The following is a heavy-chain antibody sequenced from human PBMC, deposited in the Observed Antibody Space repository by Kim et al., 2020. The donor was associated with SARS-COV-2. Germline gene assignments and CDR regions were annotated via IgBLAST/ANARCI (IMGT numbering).Heavy chain of an antibody. CDR2: IYPGDSDT. D-gene: IGHD3-22*01. CDR1: GYSFTSYW. V-gene: IGHV5-51*01. CDR3: ATTYYYDSSGRDAFDI. Sequence: GESLKISCKGSGYSFTSYWIGWVRQMPGKGLEWMGIIYPGDSDTRYSPSFQGQVTISADKSISTAYLQWSSLKASDTAMYYCATTYYYDSSGRDAFDIWGQGTMVTVSS. J-gene: IGHJ3*02.